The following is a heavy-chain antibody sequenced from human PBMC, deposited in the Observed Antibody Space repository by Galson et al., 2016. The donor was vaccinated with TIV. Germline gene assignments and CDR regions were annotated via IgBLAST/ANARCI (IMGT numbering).Heavy chain of an antibody. CDR1: GYSIKSGYF. D-gene: IGHD4-17*01. Sequence: SETLSLTCAVSGYSIKSGYFWGWIRQPPGKGLQWIGSIYESGTTYSNPSLTSRLTMSIDSSKNEFSLKLSSLTATNTAVYFCMREGSTVTMHHYFGMDVWGQGTTVTVSS. CDR3: MREGSTVTMHHYFGMDV. CDR2: IYESGTT. J-gene: IGHJ6*02. V-gene: IGHV4-38-2*02.